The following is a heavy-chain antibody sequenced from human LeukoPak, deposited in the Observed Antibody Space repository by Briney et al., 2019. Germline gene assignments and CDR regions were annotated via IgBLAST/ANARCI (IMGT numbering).Heavy chain of an antibody. Sequence: KPSETLSLTCAVYGGSFSGYYWSWIRQPPGKGLEWIGYIYYSGSTNYNPSLKSRVTISVDTSKNHFSLKLSSVTAADTAVYYCARAINDYSNYEVLTDNWFDPWGQGTLVTVSS. V-gene: IGHV4-59*01. CDR1: GGSFSGYY. J-gene: IGHJ5*02. D-gene: IGHD4-11*01. CDR2: IYYSGST. CDR3: ARAINDYSNYEVLTDNWFDP.